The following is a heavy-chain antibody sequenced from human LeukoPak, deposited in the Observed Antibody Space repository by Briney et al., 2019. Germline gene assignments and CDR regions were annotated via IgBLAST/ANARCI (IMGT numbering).Heavy chain of an antibody. V-gene: IGHV3-33*01. CDR3: TTEGYSYGYGGF. J-gene: IGHJ4*02. D-gene: IGHD5-18*01. Sequence: GGSLRLSCAASGFTFSSYGMHWVRQAPGKGLEWVAVIWYDGSNKYYADSVKGRFTISRDNSKNTLYLQMNSLRAEDTAVYYCTTEGYSYGYGGFWGQGTLVTVSS. CDR1: GFTFSSYG. CDR2: IWYDGSNK.